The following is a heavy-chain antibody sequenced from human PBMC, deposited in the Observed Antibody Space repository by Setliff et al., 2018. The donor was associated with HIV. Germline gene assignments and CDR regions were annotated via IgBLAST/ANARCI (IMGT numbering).Heavy chain of an antibody. V-gene: IGHV4-39*01. CDR1: GDSLSSSNYY. J-gene: IGHJ4*02. CDR2: IFYNGMA. D-gene: IGHD2-15*01. CDR3: ARASVVHAIAVGY. Sequence: SETLSLTCTVFGDSLSSSNYYWGWIRQSPGTGLEWLGSIFYNGMAYYNPSRKRRVTMSVDTSKNQFSLNLTSVTAADTAVYYCARASVVHAIAVGYWGQGTLVTVSS.